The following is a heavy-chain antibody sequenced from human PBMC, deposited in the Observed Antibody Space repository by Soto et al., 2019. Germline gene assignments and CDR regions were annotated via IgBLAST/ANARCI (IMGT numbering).Heavy chain of an antibody. V-gene: IGHV1-8*01. J-gene: IGHJ6*03. CDR3: ARVRPGYYYYYMDV. Sequence: ASVKVSCKASGYTFTSYDINWVRQATGQGLEWMGWMNPNSGNTGYAQKFQGRVTMTRNTSISTAYMELSSLRSEDTAVYYCARVRPGYYYYYMDVWGKGTTVTVSS. CDR2: MNPNSGNT. CDR1: GYTFTSYD.